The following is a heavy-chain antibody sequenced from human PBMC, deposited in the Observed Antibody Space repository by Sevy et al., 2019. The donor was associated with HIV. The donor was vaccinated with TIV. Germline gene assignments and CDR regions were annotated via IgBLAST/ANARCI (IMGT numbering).Heavy chain of an antibody. V-gene: IGHV4-34*01. CDR1: RGSFTGYY. Sequence: SETLSLTCAVYRGSFTGYYWSWIRQPPGKGLEWIGEINHGGSTTYNPSLKSRVTISVDTSKNQFSLRLTSVTAADTAVYYCARGVGNSYGYDPDYWGQGTLVTVSS. J-gene: IGHJ4*02. CDR3: ARGVGNSYGYDPDY. D-gene: IGHD5-18*01. CDR2: INHGGST.